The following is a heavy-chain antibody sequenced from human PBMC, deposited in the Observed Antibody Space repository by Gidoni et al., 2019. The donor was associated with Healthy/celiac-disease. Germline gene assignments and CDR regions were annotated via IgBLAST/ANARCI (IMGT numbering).Heavy chain of an antibody. CDR1: GFTFSGSA. Sequence: EVQLVESGGGLVQPGGSLKLSCAASGFTFSGSAMHWVRQASGKGLEWVGRIRSKANSYATAYAASVKGRFTISRDDSKNTAYLQMNSLKTEDTAVYYCFYGAHVSYWGQGTLVTVSS. J-gene: IGHJ4*02. D-gene: IGHD4-17*01. V-gene: IGHV3-73*02. CDR3: FYGAHVSY. CDR2: IRSKANSYAT.